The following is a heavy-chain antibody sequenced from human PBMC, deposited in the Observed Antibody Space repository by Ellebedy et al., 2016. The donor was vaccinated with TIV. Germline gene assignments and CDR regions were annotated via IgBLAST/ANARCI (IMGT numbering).Heavy chain of an antibody. CDR3: ARSILSTLTSGWYRPMGV. CDR1: GVTVSNNY. CDR2: MYSGGGT. V-gene: IGHV3-53*01. D-gene: IGHD6-19*01. Sequence: GESLKISXAASGVTVSNNYMSWVRQAPGKGLEWVSVMYSGGGTFYADSVKGRFTISRDNSKNTVYLQMNSLRVEDTAVYYCARSILSTLTSGWYRPMGVWGQGTTVTVAS. J-gene: IGHJ6*02.